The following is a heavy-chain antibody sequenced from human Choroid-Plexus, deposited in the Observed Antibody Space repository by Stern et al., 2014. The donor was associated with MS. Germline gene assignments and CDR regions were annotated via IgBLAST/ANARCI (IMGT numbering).Heavy chain of an antibody. V-gene: IGHV1-24*01. CDR1: GYSLTELS. J-gene: IGHJ4*02. D-gene: IGHD4-23*01. CDR2: FDVEDGET. Sequence: QVQLVQSGAEVKKPGASVKVSCKVSGYSLTELSMHWVRQAPGKGLEWMGAFDVEDGETFYAQKFLGRVNMTEDTSTDTAYMELSSLTSEDTAVYYCARGWELRGFDYWGQGTLVTVSS. CDR3: ARGWELRGFDY.